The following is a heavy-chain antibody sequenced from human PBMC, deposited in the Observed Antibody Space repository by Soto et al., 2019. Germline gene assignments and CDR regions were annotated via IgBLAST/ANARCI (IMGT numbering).Heavy chain of an antibody. CDR3: ARDVLEEGPGWGEGFCSGGSCQPPFDAFDI. Sequence: SETLSLTCTVSGGSISSSSYYWGWIRQPPGKGLEWIGSIYYSGSTYYNPSLKSRVTISVDTSKNQFSLKLSSVTAADTAVYYCARDVLEEGPGWGEGFCSGGSCQPPFDAFDIWGQGTMVTVSS. D-gene: IGHD2-15*01. V-gene: IGHV4-39*07. CDR2: IYYSGST. CDR1: GGSISSSSYY. J-gene: IGHJ3*02.